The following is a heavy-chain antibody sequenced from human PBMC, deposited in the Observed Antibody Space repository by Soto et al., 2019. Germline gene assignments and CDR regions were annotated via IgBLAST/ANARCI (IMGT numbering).Heavy chain of an antibody. J-gene: IGHJ6*02. CDR2: ISGSGGST. V-gene: IGHV3-23*01. Sequence: GGSLRLSCAASGFTFSSYAMNWVRQAPGKGLEWVSAISGSGGSTYYADSVKGPFTMSRDNSKNPLYLQMNSLRAEDTAVYYCAKSFSGSRTARVYYYGMDVWGQGTTVTVSS. CDR3: AKSFSGSRTARVYYYGMDV. D-gene: IGHD1-26*01. CDR1: GFTFSSYA.